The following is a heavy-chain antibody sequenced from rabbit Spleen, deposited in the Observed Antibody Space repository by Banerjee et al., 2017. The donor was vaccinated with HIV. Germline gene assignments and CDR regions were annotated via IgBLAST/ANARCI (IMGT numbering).Heavy chain of an antibody. CDR1: GFSFSSSYY. J-gene: IGHJ4*01. Sequence: QSLEESGGGLVQPEGSLALTCKASGFSFSSSYYMCWVRQAPGKRPEWIACIYTGSGSTYYASWAKGRFTISKTSSTTVTLQMTSLTAADTATYFCASGYSDVYFSLWGPGTLVTVS. CDR2: IYTGSGST. V-gene: IGHV1S40*01. CDR3: ASGYSDVYFSL. D-gene: IGHD1-1*01.